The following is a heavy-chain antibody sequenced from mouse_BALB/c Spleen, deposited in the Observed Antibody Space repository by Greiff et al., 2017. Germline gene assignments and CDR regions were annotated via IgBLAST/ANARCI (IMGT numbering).Heavy chain of an antibody. D-gene: IGHD1-1*01. J-gene: IGHJ2*01. V-gene: IGHV5-6*01. CDR3: ARSHYYGSSPFDY. CDR1: GFTFSSYG. Sequence: EVQRVESGGDLVKPGGSLKLSCAASGFTFSSYGMSWVRQTPDKRLEWVATISSGGSYTYYPDSVKGRFTISRDNAKNTLYLQMSSLKSEDTAMYYCARSHYYGSSPFDYWGQGTTLTVSS. CDR2: ISSGGSYT.